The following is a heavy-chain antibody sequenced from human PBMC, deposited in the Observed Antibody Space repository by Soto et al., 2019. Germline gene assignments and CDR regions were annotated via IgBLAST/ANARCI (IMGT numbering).Heavy chain of an antibody. CDR3: ARGRGIVVPAAPTPYYYYGMDV. D-gene: IGHD2-2*01. CDR1: GGSFSGYY. Sequence: SETLSLTCAVYGGSFSGYYWSWIRQPPGKGLEWIGEINHSGSTNYNPSLKSRVTISVDTSKNQFSLKLSSVTAADTAVYYCARGRGIVVPAAPTPYYYYGMDVWGQGTTVTVSS. CDR2: INHSGST. J-gene: IGHJ6*02. V-gene: IGHV4-34*01.